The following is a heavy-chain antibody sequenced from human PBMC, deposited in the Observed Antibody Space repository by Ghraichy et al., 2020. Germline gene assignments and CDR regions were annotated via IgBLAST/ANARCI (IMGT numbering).Heavy chain of an antibody. Sequence: ETLSLTCAASGFMFSRYHLSWIRQAPGKGLEWVSAISGSGDMTFYADSVRGRFTISRDNSKNMVYLQIHSLRVEDTAIYYCGKDSSVLIGADEYWGQGTLVTVSS. J-gene: IGHJ4*02. CDR1: GFMFSRYH. V-gene: IGHV3-23*01. D-gene: IGHD2-8*01. CDR3: GKDSSVLIGADEY. CDR2: ISGSGDMT.